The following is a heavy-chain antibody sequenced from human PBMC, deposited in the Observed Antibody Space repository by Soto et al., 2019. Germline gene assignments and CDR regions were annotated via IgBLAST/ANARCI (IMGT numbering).Heavy chain of an antibody. Sequence: GSLRLSCAASGFTFSSYSMSWVRQAPVKGLEWVSSISSSSSYIYYADSVKGRFTISRDNAKNSLYLQMNSLRAEDTAVYYCARDASGWYPKDAFDIWGQGTMVTVPS. CDR1: GFTFSSYS. D-gene: IGHD6-19*01. J-gene: IGHJ3*02. V-gene: IGHV3-21*01. CDR3: ARDASGWYPKDAFDI. CDR2: ISSSSSYI.